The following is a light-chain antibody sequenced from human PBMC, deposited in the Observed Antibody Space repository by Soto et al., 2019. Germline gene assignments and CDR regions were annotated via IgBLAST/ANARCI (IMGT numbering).Light chain of an antibody. CDR2: AAS. CDR3: QQSYNTPRT. CDR1: QRISSY. V-gene: IGKV1-39*01. Sequence: DIQMTQSPSSLSASVGDRVTITCRASQRISSYLNWYQQKPGKAPKLLIYAASSLQSGVPSRFSGSGSGTDFTLTISSLQPEDFATYYCQQSYNTPRTFGPGTKVDIK. J-gene: IGKJ3*01.